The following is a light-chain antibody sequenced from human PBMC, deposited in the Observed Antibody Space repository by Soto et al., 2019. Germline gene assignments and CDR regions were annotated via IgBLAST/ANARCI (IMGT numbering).Light chain of an antibody. CDR1: QRVTNDY. Sequence: ESVLTQSPGTLSLSPGERATLSCRASQRVTNDYLAWYQQKPGQAPRILIYGASNRPAGVPERFIGSGSGTAFTFTIDRLEPEDFAVYYCQQYGRFYVYSFGQGTRLEI. J-gene: IGKJ2*03. CDR2: GAS. V-gene: IGKV3-20*01. CDR3: QQYGRFYVYS.